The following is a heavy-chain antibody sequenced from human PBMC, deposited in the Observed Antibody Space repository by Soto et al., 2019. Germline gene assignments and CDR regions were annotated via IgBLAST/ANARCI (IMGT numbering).Heavy chain of an antibody. D-gene: IGHD2-2*01. J-gene: IGHJ4*02. CDR3: ARSATWTYLFDY. V-gene: IGHV3-48*01. CDR2: ISSSSDTI. CDR1: GFTFSSYS. Sequence: EVQLVESGGGLVQPGGSLRLSCAASGFTFSSYSMNWVRQAPGRGLEWISHISSSSDTIYYADSVKGRFTISRDSAKNSLYLHMNSLRAEDTAVYYCARSATWTYLFDYWGQGTLVTVSS.